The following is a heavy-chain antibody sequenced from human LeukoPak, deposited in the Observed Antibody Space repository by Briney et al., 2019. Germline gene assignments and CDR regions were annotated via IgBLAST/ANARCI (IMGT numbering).Heavy chain of an antibody. D-gene: IGHD1-26*01. J-gene: IGHJ4*02. V-gene: IGHV3-23*01. CDR2: VSSNGAKT. CDR3: AKGMRSGGATPSDF. Sequence: PGGSLRLSCAASGFTFSSYAITWVRQAPGKGLEWVSAVSSNGAKTYYADSVKGRFTISRDNSKNTLYMQMNSLRAEDTAVYYCAKGMRSGGATPSDFWGQGTLVTVSS. CDR1: GFTFSSYA.